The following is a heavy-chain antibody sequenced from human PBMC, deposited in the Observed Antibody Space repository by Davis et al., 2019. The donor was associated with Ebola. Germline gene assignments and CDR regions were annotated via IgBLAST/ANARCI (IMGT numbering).Heavy chain of an antibody. CDR3: AGHKPASNTLLDY. J-gene: IGHJ4*02. Sequence: PSETLSLTCTVSGGSISGDSWSWIRQPPGKGLEWIGYVFYTGDTKYNPSLGGRVTLAVDTSKNQFSLKLNFVTAADTAVYFCAGHKPASNTLLDYWGQGTLVTVSS. CDR2: VFYTGDT. CDR1: GGSISGDS. V-gene: IGHV4-59*08. D-gene: IGHD4-11*01.